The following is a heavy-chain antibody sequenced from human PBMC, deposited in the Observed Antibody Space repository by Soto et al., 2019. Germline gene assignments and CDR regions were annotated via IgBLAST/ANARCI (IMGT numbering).Heavy chain of an antibody. Sequence: QVHLVQPGAEVKKPGASVKVSCKGSGYAFTTYGITWVRQAPGQGVEWMGWISAHNGNTNYAQKLQGRVTVTRDTSTSTAYRELRGLSSDDTAVYYCARGRYGEYWGQGALVTVSS. J-gene: IGHJ4*02. CDR3: ARGRYGEY. D-gene: IGHD3-10*01. V-gene: IGHV1-18*01. CDR2: ISAHNGNT. CDR1: GYAFTTYG.